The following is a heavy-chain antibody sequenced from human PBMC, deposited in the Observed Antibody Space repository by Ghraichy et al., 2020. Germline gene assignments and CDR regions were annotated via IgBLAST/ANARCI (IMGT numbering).Heavy chain of an antibody. CDR1: GDSVSSNSAA. V-gene: IGHV6-1*01. Sequence: SQTLSLTCAISGDSVSSNSAAWSWIRQSPSRGLEWLGRTYYRSRWFNDYTGSVKSRITINPDTSANQFSLQLNSVTPEDTAVYYCVRSLHGPTWGFYFDYWGQGTLVTVSA. CDR2: TYYRSRWFN. J-gene: IGHJ4*02. D-gene: IGHD7-27*01. CDR3: VRSLHGPTWGFYFDY.